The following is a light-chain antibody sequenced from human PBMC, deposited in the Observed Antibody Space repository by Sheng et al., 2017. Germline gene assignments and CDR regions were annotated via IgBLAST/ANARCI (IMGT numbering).Light chain of an antibody. J-gene: IGKJ2*01. CDR2: AAT. V-gene: IGKV1-39*01. CDR3: QQSSKTPPT. CDR1: QNVNNY. Sequence: DILLTQSPSSLSASVGDRVTITCRASQNVNNYLNWYQQRPGKAPKLVISAATTLQRGFPSRLSGSGSGTDFTLTINSLQLEDVATYYCQQSSKTPPTFGQGTKVEIK.